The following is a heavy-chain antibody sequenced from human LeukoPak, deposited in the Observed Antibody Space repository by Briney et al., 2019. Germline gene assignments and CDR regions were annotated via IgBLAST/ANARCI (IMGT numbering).Heavy chain of an antibody. CDR1: GGSISSSSYY. CDR3: ARLRIQLWALDY. Sequence: SETLSLTCTVSGGSISSSSYYWGWIRQPPGTGLEWIGSIYYSGSTYYNPSLKSRVTISVDTSKNQFPLKLSSVTAADTAVYYCARLRIQLWALDYWGQGTLVTVSS. V-gene: IGHV4-39*01. J-gene: IGHJ4*02. D-gene: IGHD5-18*01. CDR2: IYYSGST.